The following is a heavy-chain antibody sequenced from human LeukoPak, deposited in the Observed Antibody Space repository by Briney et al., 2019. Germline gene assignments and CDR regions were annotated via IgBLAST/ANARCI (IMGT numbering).Heavy chain of an antibody. Sequence: GRSLRLSCTPSGFTFSRHGMHWVRQAPGKGLEWVAIISNDGSRKYYAHSVEGRFTISRDNSKNTLYLQMDSLRAEDTAVYYCARDRAWNYFDYWGQGTLVTVSS. CDR2: ISNDGSRK. J-gene: IGHJ4*02. CDR3: ARDRAWNYFDY. CDR1: GFTFSRHG. V-gene: IGHV3-30*03. D-gene: IGHD3-3*01.